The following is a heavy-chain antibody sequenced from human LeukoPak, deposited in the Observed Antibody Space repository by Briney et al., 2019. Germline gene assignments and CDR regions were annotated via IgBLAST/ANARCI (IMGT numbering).Heavy chain of an antibody. V-gene: IGHV3-33*01. J-gene: IGHJ4*02. CDR3: AGDVSEYSSGWPEYYFDY. CDR2: IWYDGSNK. CDR1: GFTFSSYG. D-gene: IGHD6-19*01. Sequence: GGSLRLSCAASGFTFSSYGMHWVRQAPGKGLEWVAVIWYDGSNKYYADSVKGRFTISRDNSKNTLYLQMNSLRAEDTAVYYCAGDVSEYSSGWPEYYFDYWGQGTLVTVSS.